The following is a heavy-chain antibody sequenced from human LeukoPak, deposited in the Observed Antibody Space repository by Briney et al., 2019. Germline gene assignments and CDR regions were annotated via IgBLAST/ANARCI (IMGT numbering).Heavy chain of an antibody. V-gene: IGHV3-48*03. CDR1: GFTFSSYE. CDR2: ISSSGSTI. J-gene: IGHJ4*02. CDR3: ARDKVGSSTPFDY. D-gene: IGHD2-2*01. Sequence: GGSLRLSCAASGFTFSSYEMNWVRQAPGKGLEWVSYISSSGSTIYYADSVKGRFTISRDNAENSLYLQMNSLRAEDTAVYYCARDKVGSSTPFDYWGQGTLVTVSS.